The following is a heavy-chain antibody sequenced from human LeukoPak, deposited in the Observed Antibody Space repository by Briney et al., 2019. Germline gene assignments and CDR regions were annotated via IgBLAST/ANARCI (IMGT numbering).Heavy chain of an antibody. CDR1: GGSISSSSYY. CDR2: IYYSGST. V-gene: IGHV4-39*07. D-gene: IGHD3-10*01. Sequence: PSETLSLTCTVSGGSISSSSYYWAWIRQPPGKGLEWIGSIYYSGSTYYNPSLKSRVTISVDTPKNQFSLKLSSVTAADTAVYYCARDIGLLWFGESNDAFDIWGQGTMVTVSS. J-gene: IGHJ3*02. CDR3: ARDIGLLWFGESNDAFDI.